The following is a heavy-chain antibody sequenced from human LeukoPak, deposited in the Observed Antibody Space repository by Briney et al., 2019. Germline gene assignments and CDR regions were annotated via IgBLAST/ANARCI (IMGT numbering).Heavy chain of an antibody. CDR1: GGSISSYY. J-gene: IGHJ4*02. V-gene: IGHV4-59*12. D-gene: IGHD5-18*01. CDR3: ALMEYVDTAIVDY. CDR2: IYYSGST. Sequence: PSETLSLTCTVSGGSISSYYWSWIRQPPGKGLEWIGYIYYSGSTNYNPSLKSRVTISVDTSKNQFSLKLSSVTAADTAVYYCALMEYVDTAIVDYWGQGTLVTVSS.